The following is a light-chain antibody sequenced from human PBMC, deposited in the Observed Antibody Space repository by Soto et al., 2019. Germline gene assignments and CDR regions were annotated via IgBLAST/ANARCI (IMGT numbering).Light chain of an antibody. CDR1: QSVSSS. V-gene: IGKV3-11*01. CDR2: GTS. J-gene: IGKJ5*01. CDR3: QQRSNWLT. Sequence: EILFTQSPATLSVSPGERGTLTCRASQSVSSSLAWYQQRPGQAPRHLIYGTSTRAAGIAARFSGSGSGTEFTLTISSLEPEDFAVYYCQQRSNWLTFGQGTRLEIK.